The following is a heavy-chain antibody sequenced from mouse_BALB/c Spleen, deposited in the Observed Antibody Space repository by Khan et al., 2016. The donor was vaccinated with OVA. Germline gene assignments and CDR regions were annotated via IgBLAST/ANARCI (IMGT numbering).Heavy chain of an antibody. CDR2: INPNTDHT. CDR1: GYSFTAYY. Sequence: EVQLQQSGPDLVKTGASVKISCKASGYSFTAYYMNWVKLSHGKSLECIGRINPNTDHTNYNQKFKGKAILTVDKSSSTAYMELRSLTSEDSAVYFCARGYDFLAYWGQGTLVTVSA. D-gene: IGHD2-14*01. J-gene: IGHJ3*01. CDR3: ARGYDFLAY. V-gene: IGHV1-26*01.